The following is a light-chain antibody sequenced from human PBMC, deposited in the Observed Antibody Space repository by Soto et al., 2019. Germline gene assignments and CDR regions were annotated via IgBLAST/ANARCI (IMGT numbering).Light chain of an antibody. CDR3: QSYDSSLSGYV. CDR1: SSNIGAGYE. Sequence: QSVLTQPPSVSEAPGQRVTISCTGSSSNIGAGYEAHWYQQVPGTAPKLLIYENNNRPSGVPDRCSGSKSGTSASLAITGLQAEDEAEYYCQSYDSSLSGYVCGTGTKLTVL. CDR2: ENN. V-gene: IGLV1-40*01. J-gene: IGLJ1*01.